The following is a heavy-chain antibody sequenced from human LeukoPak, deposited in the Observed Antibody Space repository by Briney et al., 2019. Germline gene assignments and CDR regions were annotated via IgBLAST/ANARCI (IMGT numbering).Heavy chain of an antibody. Sequence: SSETLSLTCSVSGGSISSHYWSWIRQPPGKGLEWIAYIYYSGSTNYNPSLKSRVTISVDTSKNQFSLKLSSVTAADTAVYYCARVYYSNSYDYWYFDLWGRGTLVTVSS. CDR2: IYYSGST. V-gene: IGHV4-59*11. CDR1: GGSISSHY. J-gene: IGHJ2*01. CDR3: ARVYYSNSYDYWYFDL. D-gene: IGHD6-13*01.